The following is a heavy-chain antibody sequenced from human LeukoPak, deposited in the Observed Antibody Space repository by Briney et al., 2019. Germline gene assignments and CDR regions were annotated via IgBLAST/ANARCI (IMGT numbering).Heavy chain of an antibody. D-gene: IGHD3-10*01. CDR3: AKDPMYYYGSGVDY. Sequence: GGSLRLSCAASGFTVSGNYMSWVRQAPGKGLEWVSLIYSGGTTYYADSVKGRFTISRDNSKNTLYLQMNSLRAEDTAVYYCAKDPMYYYGSGVDYWGQGTLVTVSS. CDR1: GFTVSGNY. V-gene: IGHV3-53*01. J-gene: IGHJ4*02. CDR2: IYSGGTT.